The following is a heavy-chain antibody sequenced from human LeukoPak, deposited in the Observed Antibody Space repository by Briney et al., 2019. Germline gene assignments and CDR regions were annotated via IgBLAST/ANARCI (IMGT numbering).Heavy chain of an antibody. CDR1: GATLNIGHA. CDR2: IIPFLGEV. CDR3: SPCGHAYDWFGP. Sequence: SVKVSCKAFGATLNIGHAFIWARQAPGQGLQWMGRIIPFLGEVNYAQNFQGRVSFTADKSTATMYMEMKSLKLDDTAIYYCSPCGHAYDWFGPWGQGTLVTVSS. D-gene: IGHD5-12*01. V-gene: IGHV1-69*04. J-gene: IGHJ5*02.